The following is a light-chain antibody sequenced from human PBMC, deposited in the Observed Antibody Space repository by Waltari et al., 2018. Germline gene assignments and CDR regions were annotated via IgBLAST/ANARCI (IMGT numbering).Light chain of an antibody. Sequence: QSALTHPASLSGSPGQSLTLPCTGTSSDVGSYNLFSRYQQHPGKVPKLIIYEDTKRPSGVSDRFSGSKSGNTASLTISGLQAEDEADYHCCAHAGSGIWVFGGGTKLTVL. CDR2: EDT. CDR1: SSDVGSYNL. J-gene: IGLJ3*02. CDR3: CAHAGSGIWV. V-gene: IGLV2-23*01.